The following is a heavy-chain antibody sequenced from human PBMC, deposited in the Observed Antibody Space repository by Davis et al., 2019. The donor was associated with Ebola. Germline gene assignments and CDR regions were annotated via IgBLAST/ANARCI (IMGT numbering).Heavy chain of an antibody. CDR2: INHSGST. CDR1: GFTFSNAW. D-gene: IGHD6-13*01. J-gene: IGHJ6*02. Sequence: ESLKISCAASGFTFSNAWMSWIRQPPGKGLEWIGEINHSGSTYYNPSLKSRVTISVDTSKNQFSLKLSSVTAADTAVYYCAREYSSSWPPAFYYYGMDVWGQGTTVTVSS. V-gene: IGHV4-34*01. CDR3: AREYSSSWPPAFYYYGMDV.